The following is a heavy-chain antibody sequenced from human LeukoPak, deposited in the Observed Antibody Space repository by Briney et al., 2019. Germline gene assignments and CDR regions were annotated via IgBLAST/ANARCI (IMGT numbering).Heavy chain of an antibody. J-gene: IGHJ5*02. CDR3: AKGSVKYYDFWSGYLNWFDP. Sequence: GGSLRLSCAASGFMFSSAAMTWVRQAPGKGLEWVSGIGGDSRTYYADSVEGRFTISRDTSKNMLYLQMNNLRAEDTAVYYCAKGSVKYYDFWSGYLNWFDPWGQGTLVTVSS. V-gene: IGHV3-23*01. CDR1: GFMFSSAA. CDR2: IGGDSRT. D-gene: IGHD3-3*01.